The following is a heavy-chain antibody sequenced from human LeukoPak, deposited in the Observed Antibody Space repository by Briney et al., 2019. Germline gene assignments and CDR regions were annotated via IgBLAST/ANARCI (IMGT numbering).Heavy chain of an antibody. J-gene: IGHJ3*02. CDR3: TREEDYYASGNAFDI. V-gene: IGHV3-73*01. D-gene: IGHD3-10*01. CDR1: GFTFSGSA. Sequence: GGSLRLSCAASGFTFSGSAMHWVRQASGKGLEWVGRIRGKANTYATAYGESVKGRFTISRDDSKNTAYLQMNSLKTEDTAVYYCTREEDYYASGNAFDIWGQGAMVTVSS. CDR2: IRGKANTYAT.